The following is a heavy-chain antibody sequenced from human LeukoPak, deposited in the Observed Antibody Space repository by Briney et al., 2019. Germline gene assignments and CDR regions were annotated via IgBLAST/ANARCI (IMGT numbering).Heavy chain of an antibody. J-gene: IGHJ4*02. V-gene: IGHV3-74*01. CDR2: INIDGSST. CDR3: SRLSAMLRGPEPFYYFEY. D-gene: IGHD3-10*01. Sequence: PGGSLRLSCAASGFTFSSYWMHWVRQAPGKGLVWVSRINIDGSSTSYADSVKGRFTISRDNAKNSLFLQMNNLRAEDTAVYYCSRLSAMLRGPEPFYYFEYWGQGILVTVSS. CDR1: GFTFSSYW.